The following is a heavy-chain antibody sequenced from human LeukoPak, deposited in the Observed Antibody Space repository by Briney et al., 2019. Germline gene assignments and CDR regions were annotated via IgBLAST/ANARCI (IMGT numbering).Heavy chain of an antibody. D-gene: IGHD6-13*01. J-gene: IGHJ5*02. CDR3: AREISARQLSA. CDR2: IYSGGST. V-gene: IGHV3-66*01. CDR1: GFTFSSYA. Sequence: GGSLRLSCAAFGFTFSSYAMSWVRQAPGKGLEWVSVIYSGGSTYYADSVKGRFTISRDNSKNTLYLQMNSLRAEDTAVYYCAREISARQLSAWGQGTLVTVSS.